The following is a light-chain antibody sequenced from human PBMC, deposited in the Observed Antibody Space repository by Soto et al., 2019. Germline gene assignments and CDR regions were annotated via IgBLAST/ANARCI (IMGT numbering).Light chain of an antibody. CDR2: GVS. J-gene: IGKJ1*01. CDR1: QSISNNY. Sequence: EIVLTQSPGTLSLSPEERATLSCRASQSISNNYISWYQQRPGQAPRLLIYGVSSRATCIADRFSGSGSGTDFPLTISRLEPEDFAMCYCQQSTAFGQGTRVEI. CDR3: QQSTA. V-gene: IGKV3-20*01.